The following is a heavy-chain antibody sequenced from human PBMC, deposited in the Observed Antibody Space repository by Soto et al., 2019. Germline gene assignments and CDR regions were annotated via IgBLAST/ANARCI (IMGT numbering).Heavy chain of an antibody. Sequence: EVQLFESGGGLVQPGGSLRLSCAGSGFSFSSYAMGWVRQAPGKGLEWVSTILGSGDSTYYADSVKGRFTISRDNSKSTLYLQMSSLRAEDTAVYYCAKDRRYSTGWYVFSGWGQGTLVTVSS. D-gene: IGHD6-19*01. J-gene: IGHJ4*02. CDR3: AKDRRYSTGWYVFSG. V-gene: IGHV3-23*01. CDR2: ILGSGDST. CDR1: GFSFSSYA.